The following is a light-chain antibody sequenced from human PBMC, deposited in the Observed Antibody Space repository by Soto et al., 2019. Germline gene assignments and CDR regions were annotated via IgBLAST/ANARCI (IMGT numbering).Light chain of an antibody. CDR2: ADS. V-gene: IGKV1-39*01. CDR1: ESINRH. J-gene: IGKJ5*01. CDR3: QQSYTALSVT. Sequence: DIQMTPSPSSLSASVGDRVTITCRASESINRHLNWYQQQPGKAPKLLIYADSSLQNGVRSTFRGGGSGTDFSLIITYLQPEDFATYYCQQSYTALSVTFGQGTRLEIK.